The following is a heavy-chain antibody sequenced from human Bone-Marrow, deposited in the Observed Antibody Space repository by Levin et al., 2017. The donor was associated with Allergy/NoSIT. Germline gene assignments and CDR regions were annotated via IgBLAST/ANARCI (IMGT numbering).Heavy chain of an antibody. V-gene: IGHV4-4*02. CDR2: IFHSGIA. CDR3: TRRNSSWATFTVDI. J-gene: IGHJ3*02. D-gene: IGHD1/OR15-1a*01. Sequence: SETLSLTCAVSGASISSSNWWNWVRQTPGGGLEWIGEIFHSGIANYNPSLKSRILISVDKSKNHFSLNLKSVPAADTALYYCTRRNSSWATFTVDIWGHGTMVTVS. CDR1: GASISSSNW.